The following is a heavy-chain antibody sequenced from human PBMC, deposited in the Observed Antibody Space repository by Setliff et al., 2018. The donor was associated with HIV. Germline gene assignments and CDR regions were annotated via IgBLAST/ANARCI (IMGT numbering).Heavy chain of an antibody. CDR1: GGSFSGFY. CDR2: VTHSGTT. Sequence: LTCAVYGGSFSGFYWTFIRQSPGKGLEWIGEVTHSGTTTYDSSLKSRITISVDTSKNQFSLKLTSVTAADMGVYYCARGRKKTLAVSGTRYFDFWGQGTLVSV. CDR3: ARGRKKTLAVSGTRYFDF. J-gene: IGHJ4*02. V-gene: IGHV4-34*01. D-gene: IGHD6-19*01.